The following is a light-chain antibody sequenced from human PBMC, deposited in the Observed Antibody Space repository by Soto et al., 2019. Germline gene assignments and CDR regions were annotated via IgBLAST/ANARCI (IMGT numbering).Light chain of an antibody. V-gene: IGKV3-11*01. J-gene: IGKJ4*01. Sequence: EIVLTQSPATLSLSPGERATLSCRASQSVSSYLAWYQQKPGQAPRLLISGAPNRATGIPARFSGSGSGTDFTLTVSSLEPEDFAVYYCQQRRDWPLTFGGGTKVEI. CDR3: QQRRDWPLT. CDR1: QSVSSY. CDR2: GAP.